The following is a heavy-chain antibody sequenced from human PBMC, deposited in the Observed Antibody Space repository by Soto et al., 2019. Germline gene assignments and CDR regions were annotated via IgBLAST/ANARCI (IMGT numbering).Heavy chain of an antibody. Sequence: ASVKVSCKASGYTFTSYYMHWVRQAPGQGLEWMGIINPSGGSTSYAQKFQGRVTMTRDTSTSTVYMELSSLRSGDTAVYYCARAEYTDGYYYYYMDVWGKGTTVTVSS. J-gene: IGHJ6*03. CDR1: GYTFTSYY. CDR3: ARAEYTDGYYYYYMDV. CDR2: INPSGGST. V-gene: IGHV1-46*03. D-gene: IGHD2-2*02.